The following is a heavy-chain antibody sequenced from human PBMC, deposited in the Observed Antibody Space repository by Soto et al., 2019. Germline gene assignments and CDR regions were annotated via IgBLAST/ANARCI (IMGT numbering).Heavy chain of an antibody. V-gene: IGHV1-69*08. CDR3: ARDPSAYDLPAY. J-gene: IGHJ4*02. CDR2: IIPTLGIA. Sequence: QVQLVQSGAEVKKPGSSVKVSCKASGGTFSSYTISWVRQAPGQGLEWMGRIIPTLGIANYAQKFQGRVTITADKSTSTAYRELSSLRSEDTAVYYCARDPSAYDLPAYWGQGTLVTVSS. D-gene: IGHD5-12*01. CDR1: GGTFSSYT.